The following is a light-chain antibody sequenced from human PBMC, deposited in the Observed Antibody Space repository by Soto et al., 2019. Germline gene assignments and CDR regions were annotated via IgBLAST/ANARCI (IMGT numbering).Light chain of an antibody. CDR2: DVN. J-gene: IGLJ2*01. CDR3: CSYAGSFTVI. CDR1: SSDVGGYNY. V-gene: IGLV2-11*01. Sequence: QSALTQPRSVSGSLGQSVTISCSGTSSDVGGYNYVSWYQQHPDKAPKLIIYDVNVRPSGVPDRFSGSKSGNTASLTISGLQAEDEADYYCCSYAGSFTVIFGGGTKLNVL.